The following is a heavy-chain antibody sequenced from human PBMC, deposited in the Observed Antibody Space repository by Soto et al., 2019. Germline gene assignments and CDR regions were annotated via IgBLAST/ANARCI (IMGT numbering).Heavy chain of an antibody. D-gene: IGHD1-26*01. J-gene: IGHJ5*02. V-gene: IGHV1-8*01. CDR3: ARTSIVGATTNWFDP. Sequence: ASVKVSCKASGYTFTSYDISWVRQATGQGLEWMGWMNPNSGNTGYAQKFQGRVTMTRNTSISTAYMELSSLRSEDTAVYYCARTSIVGATTNWFDPWGQGTLVTVSS. CDR1: GYTFTSYD. CDR2: MNPNSGNT.